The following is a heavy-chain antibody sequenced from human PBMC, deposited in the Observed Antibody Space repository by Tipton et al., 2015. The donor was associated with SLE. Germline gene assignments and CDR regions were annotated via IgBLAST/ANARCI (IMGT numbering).Heavy chain of an antibody. D-gene: IGHD3-9*01. V-gene: IGHV4-59*01. CDR3: ARVFDWYHAFDI. CDR2: VHYSGTT. Sequence: TLSLTCTVSGGSINTYYWSWIRQPPGKGLEWIGYVHYSGTTNYNPSLKSRVAISADTSKNQFSLKLRSVTAADTAVYYCARVFDWYHAFDIWGQGTMVTVSS. CDR1: GGSINTYY. J-gene: IGHJ3*02.